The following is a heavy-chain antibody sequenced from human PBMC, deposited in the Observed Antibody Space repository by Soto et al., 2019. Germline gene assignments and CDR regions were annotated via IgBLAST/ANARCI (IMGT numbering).Heavy chain of an antibody. J-gene: IGHJ4*02. D-gene: IGHD2-2*01. CDR3: ARDGSRDVAFDY. CDR1: GGSFSGYY. V-gene: IGHV4-34*01. CDR2: INHSGST. Sequence: QVQLQQWGAGLLKPSETLSLTCAVYGGSFSGYYWSWIRQPPGKGLEWIGEINHSGSTNYNPSLKSRVTISVDTSKNQFSLKLSSVTAADTAVYYCARDGSRDVAFDYCGQGTLVTVSS.